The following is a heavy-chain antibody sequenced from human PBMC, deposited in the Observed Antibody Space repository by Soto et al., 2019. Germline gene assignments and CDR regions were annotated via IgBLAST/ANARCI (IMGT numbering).Heavy chain of an antibody. J-gene: IGHJ4*02. CDR2: ISGSGGST. CDR1: GFTFSSYA. D-gene: IGHD1-26*01. V-gene: IGHV3-23*01. CDR3: ARQGSGSYYDY. Sequence: EVQLLESGGGLVQPGGSLRLSCAASGFTFSSYAMRWARQAPVKGLEWVSAISGSGGSTYYADSVKGRFTISRDNSKNTLYLQMNSLRAEDTAVYYCARQGSGSYYDYWGQGTLVTVSS.